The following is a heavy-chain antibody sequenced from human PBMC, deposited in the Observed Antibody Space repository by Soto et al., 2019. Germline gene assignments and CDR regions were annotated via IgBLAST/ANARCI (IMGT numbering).Heavy chain of an antibody. CDR3: VRASMPKAHFDS. CDR1: GGSIRGYY. Sequence: QMQLQESGPGLVKPSETLSLTCTVSGGSIRGYYWSWIRQSAGMGLEWIGRMHTSGSTNYNPSLKSGVTISVDMSKNQISLKLTSVTAADTALYYCVRASMPKAHFDSWGQGTLVTVSS. J-gene: IGHJ4*02. D-gene: IGHD2-2*01. CDR2: MHTSGST. V-gene: IGHV4-4*07.